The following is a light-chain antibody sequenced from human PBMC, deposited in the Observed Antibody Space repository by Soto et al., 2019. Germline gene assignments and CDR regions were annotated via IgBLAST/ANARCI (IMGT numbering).Light chain of an antibody. V-gene: IGLV2-14*02. CDR3: GSWDSSLSAYV. J-gene: IGLJ1*01. Sequence: QSALTQPASVSGSPGQSITISCTGTSSDVGNYDLVSWYQHHPGKAPKLIVYEGNKRPSGVSDRFSDSKSGNTASLTISGLQADDEADYYCGSWDSSLSAYVFGTGTKVTV. CDR2: EGN. CDR1: SSDVGNYDL.